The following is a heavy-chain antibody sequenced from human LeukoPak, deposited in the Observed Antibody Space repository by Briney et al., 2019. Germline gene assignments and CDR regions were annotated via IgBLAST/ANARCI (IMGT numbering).Heavy chain of an antibody. D-gene: IGHD3-22*01. J-gene: IGHJ4*02. Sequence: GRFTISRDNAKNSLYLQMNSLGAEDTAVYYCARPYDTRGYFPDYWGRGTLVTVSS. V-gene: IGHV3-11*06. CDR3: ARPYDTRGYFPDY.